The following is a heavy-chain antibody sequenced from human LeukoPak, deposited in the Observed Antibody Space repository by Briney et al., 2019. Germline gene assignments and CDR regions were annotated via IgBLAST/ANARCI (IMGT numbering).Heavy chain of an antibody. V-gene: IGHV3-21*01. Sequence: GGSLRLSCAASGFTFSSYSMNWVRQAPGKGLEWVSSISSSSSDIYYADSVKGRFTISRDNAKNSLYLQMNSLRAEDTAVYYCATTPSYSSSWWGYFDYWGQGTLVTVSS. CDR3: ATTPSYSSSWWGYFDY. D-gene: IGHD6-13*01. CDR1: GFTFSSYS. J-gene: IGHJ4*02. CDR2: ISSSSSDI.